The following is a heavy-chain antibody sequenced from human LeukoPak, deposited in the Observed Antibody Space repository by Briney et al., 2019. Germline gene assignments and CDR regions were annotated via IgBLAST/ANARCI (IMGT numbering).Heavy chain of an antibody. J-gene: IGHJ4*02. CDR2: IYSGGST. CDR3: ARGPYYYDRSGYFDY. D-gene: IGHD3-22*01. V-gene: IGHV3-53*01. Sequence: GGSLRLSYAASGFTVSSTYMTWVRQAPGKGLEWVSVIYSGGSTYYADSVKGRFTISRDNSKNTLYLQMNSLRAEDTAVYYCARGPYYYDRSGYFDYWGQGTLVTVSS. CDR1: GFTVSSTY.